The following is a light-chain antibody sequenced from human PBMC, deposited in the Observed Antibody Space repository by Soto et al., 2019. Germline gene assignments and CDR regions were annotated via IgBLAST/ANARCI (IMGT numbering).Light chain of an antibody. CDR1: QNVNSNY. Sequence: EIVLTQSPGTLSLSPGERASLSCRASQNVNSNYLAWYQQKPGQAPRLLIYDASSRATGIPDRFGGSGSGTDFTLTISRLEPEDFAMYYCQQYGGSPQPFGRGTKVEIK. J-gene: IGKJ1*01. V-gene: IGKV3-20*01. CDR3: QQYGGSPQP. CDR2: DAS.